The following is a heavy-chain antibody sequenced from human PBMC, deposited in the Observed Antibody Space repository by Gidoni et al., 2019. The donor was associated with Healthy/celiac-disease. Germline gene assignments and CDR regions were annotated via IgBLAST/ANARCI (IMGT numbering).Heavy chain of an antibody. CDR1: GFTFSNAW. J-gene: IGHJ4*02. Sequence: EVQLVESGGGLVKPGGSLRLSCAASGFTFSNAWMSWVRQAPGKGLEWVGRIKSKTDGGTTDYAAPVKGRFTISRDDSKNTLYLQMNSLKTEDTAVYYCTTAYYGDFFFDYWGQGTLVTVSS. CDR2: IKSKTDGGTT. CDR3: TTAYYGDFFFDY. V-gene: IGHV3-15*01. D-gene: IGHD4-17*01.